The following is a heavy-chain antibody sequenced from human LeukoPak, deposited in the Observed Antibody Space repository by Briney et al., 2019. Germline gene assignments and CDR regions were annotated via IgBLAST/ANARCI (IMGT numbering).Heavy chain of an antibody. CDR1: RFTFSNYG. V-gene: IGHV3-30*18. Sequence: GGSLRLSCAASRFTFSNYGMHWVRQAPGKGLEWVAFISYDGSYKYYADSVKGRFTISRDNSKNTLYLQMNSLRAEDTAVYYCAKDPRRYSRTGGYFDYWGQGTLVTVSS. CDR3: AKDPRRYSRTGGYFDY. D-gene: IGHD6-13*01. CDR2: ISYDGSYK. J-gene: IGHJ4*02.